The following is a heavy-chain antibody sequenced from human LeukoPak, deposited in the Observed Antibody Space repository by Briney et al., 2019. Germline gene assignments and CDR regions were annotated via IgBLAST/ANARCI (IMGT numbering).Heavy chain of an antibody. CDR1: GFTFSSYA. Sequence: GGSLRLSCAASGFTFSSYAMIWVRQAPGKGLEWVSAISGSGGSTYYADSVKGRFTISRDNSKNTLYLQMNSLRAEDTAVYYCAKAKLAGGYYFDYWGQGTLVTVSS. D-gene: IGHD6-19*01. V-gene: IGHV3-23*01. CDR3: AKAKLAGGYYFDY. J-gene: IGHJ4*02. CDR2: ISGSGGST.